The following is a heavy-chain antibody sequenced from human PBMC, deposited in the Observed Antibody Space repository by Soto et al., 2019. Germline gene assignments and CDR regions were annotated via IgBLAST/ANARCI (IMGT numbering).Heavy chain of an antibody. CDR3: ARTKGYCSSTGCYPYYFDY. Sequence: ASVKVSCKASGYTFTSYGISWVRQAPGQGLEWMGWISAYNGNTNYAQKLQGRVTMTTDTSTSTAYMELRSLRSDDTAVYYCARTKGYCSSTGCYPYYFDYWGQGTLVTVSS. V-gene: IGHV1-18*01. CDR2: ISAYNGNT. CDR1: GYTFTSYG. J-gene: IGHJ4*02. D-gene: IGHD2-2*01.